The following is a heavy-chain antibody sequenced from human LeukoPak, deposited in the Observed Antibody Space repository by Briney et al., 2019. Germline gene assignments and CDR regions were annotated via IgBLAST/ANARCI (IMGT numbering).Heavy chain of an antibody. D-gene: IGHD3-16*02. J-gene: IGHJ4*02. V-gene: IGHV4-30-4*08. CDR2: IYYSGST. CDR1: GGSISSGDYY. CDR3: ARLAYYDYVWGSYRFDY. Sequence: SQTLSLTCTVSGGSISSGDYYWSWIRQPPGKGLEWIGYIYYSGSTYYNPSLKSRVTISVDTSKNQFSLKLSSVTAADTAVCYCARLAYYDYVWGSYRFDYWGQGTLVTVSS.